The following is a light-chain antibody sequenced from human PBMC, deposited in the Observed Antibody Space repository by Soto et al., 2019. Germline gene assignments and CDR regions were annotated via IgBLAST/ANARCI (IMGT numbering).Light chain of an antibody. Sequence: EIVMTQSPATLSVSPGGRATLSCRASQSISDTLAWYQQKPGQAPRLLIHGASTRATGFPARFSGSGSGTDFTLTISRLQSEDFAVYYCQQYDNWPWTFGQGTKVDIK. CDR3: QQYDNWPWT. CDR2: GAS. V-gene: IGKV3-15*01. J-gene: IGKJ1*01. CDR1: QSISDT.